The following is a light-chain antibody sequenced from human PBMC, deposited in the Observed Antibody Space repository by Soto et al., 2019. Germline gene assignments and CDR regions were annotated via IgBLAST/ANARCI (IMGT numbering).Light chain of an antibody. CDR1: TGAVTSGHY. V-gene: IGLV7-46*01. Sequence: QSVVTQEPSLTVSPGGKVTLTCGSTTGAVTSGHYPYWFQQKPGQAPRTLIFDTSNKHSWTPARFSGSLLGGKAALTLSGAQPEDEADYYCLLSNRGARPVFGGGTKLTVL. J-gene: IGLJ2*01. CDR2: DTS. CDR3: LLSNRGARPV.